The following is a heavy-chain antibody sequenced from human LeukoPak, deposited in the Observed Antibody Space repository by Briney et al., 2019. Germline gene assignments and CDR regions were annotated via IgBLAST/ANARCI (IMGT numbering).Heavy chain of an antibody. Sequence: SETLSLTCTVSGGSISSSSYYWGWIRQPPGKGLEWIGSIYYSGSTYYNPSLKSRVTISVDTSKNQFSLKLSFVTAADTAVYYCARQTGGRRDYYYYYYMDVWGKGTTVTVSS. V-gene: IGHV4-39*01. D-gene: IGHD1-14*01. CDR3: ARQTGGRRDYYYYYYMDV. J-gene: IGHJ6*03. CDR2: IYYSGST. CDR1: GGSISSSSYY.